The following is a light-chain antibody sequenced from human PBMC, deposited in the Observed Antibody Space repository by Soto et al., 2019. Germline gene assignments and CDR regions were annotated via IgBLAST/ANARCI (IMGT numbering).Light chain of an antibody. CDR3: QQYDTSPRT. CDR2: AAS. Sequence: EIVLNQSPGTLSLSKGDRATLSCRASQSLGSGYLAWYQQKPGQAPRILIYAASTRATGIPDRFSGSGSGTDFSLTISRLEPEDFAVYYCQQYDTSPRTFGQGTKVDIK. V-gene: IGKV3-20*01. CDR1: QSLGSGY. J-gene: IGKJ1*01.